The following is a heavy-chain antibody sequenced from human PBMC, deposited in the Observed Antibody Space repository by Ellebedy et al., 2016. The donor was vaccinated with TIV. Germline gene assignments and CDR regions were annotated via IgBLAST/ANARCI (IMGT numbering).Heavy chain of an antibody. V-gene: IGHV3-23*01. J-gene: IGHJ4*02. Sequence: GESLKISCAASGFTFSSCAMSWVRQAPGKGLEWVSSISGNGGSTIYADSVKGRFTISRDNSKNTLYLQMNSLRTEDTAIYYCAKNMRTVTTTIDYWGQGTLVTVSS. D-gene: IGHD4-17*01. CDR3: AKNMRTVTTTIDY. CDR2: ISGNGGST. CDR1: GFTFSSCA.